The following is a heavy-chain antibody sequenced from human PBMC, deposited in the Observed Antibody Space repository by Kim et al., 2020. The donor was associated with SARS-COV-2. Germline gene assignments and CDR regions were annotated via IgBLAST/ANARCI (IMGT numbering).Heavy chain of an antibody. CDR1: GGSISSGGYY. J-gene: IGHJ5*02. D-gene: IGHD3-22*01. V-gene: IGHV4-31*01. CDR2: IYYSGST. CDR3: ARNIGITMIVVVTGWFDP. Sequence: SETLSLTCTVSGGSISSGGYYWSWIRQHPGKGLEWIGYIYYSGSTYYNPSLKSQVTISVDTYKNQFSLKLSSVTAADTAVYYCARNIGITMIVVVTGWFDPWGQGTLVTVSS.